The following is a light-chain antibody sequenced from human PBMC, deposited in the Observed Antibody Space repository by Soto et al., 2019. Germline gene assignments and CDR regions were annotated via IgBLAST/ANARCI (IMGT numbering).Light chain of an antibody. CDR2: GAS. CDR3: QQYGSSPPLT. CDR1: QSVSSSY. J-gene: IGKJ4*01. Sequence: IVITQSPATLSLSPVERATLSCRAIQSVSSSYLAWYQQKPGQAPRLLIYGASSRATGIPDRFSGSGSGTDFTLTISRLEPEDFAVYYCQQYGSSPPLTFGGGTKVDIK. V-gene: IGKV3-20*01.